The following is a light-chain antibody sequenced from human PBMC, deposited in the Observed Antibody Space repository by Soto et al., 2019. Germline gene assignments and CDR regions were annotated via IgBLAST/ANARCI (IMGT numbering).Light chain of an antibody. J-gene: IGLJ2*01. V-gene: IGLV2-8*01. CDR1: SSDVGGYKY. CDR3: CSYAGSSTFV. Sequence: QSALTQPPSASGSPGQSVTISCTGTSSDVGGYKYVSWYQQYPGKAPKLMIYAVSKRPSGVPDRFSGSKSGNTASLTVSGLQAEDEADYYCCSYAGSSTFVFGGGTQLTVL. CDR2: AVS.